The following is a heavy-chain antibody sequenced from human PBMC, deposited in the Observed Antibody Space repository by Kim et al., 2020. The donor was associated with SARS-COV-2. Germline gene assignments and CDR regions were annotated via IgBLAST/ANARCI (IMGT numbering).Heavy chain of an antibody. V-gene: IGHV3-53*01. J-gene: IGHJ5*02. CDR3: ARAPSGALNWFDP. D-gene: IGHD3-10*01. Sequence: LSLTCAASGFTVSSNYMSWVRQAPGKGLEWVSVIYSGGSTYYADSVKGRFTISRDNSKNTLYLQMNSLRAEDTAVYYCARAPSGALNWFDPWGQGTL. CDR1: GFTVSSNY. CDR2: IYSGGST.